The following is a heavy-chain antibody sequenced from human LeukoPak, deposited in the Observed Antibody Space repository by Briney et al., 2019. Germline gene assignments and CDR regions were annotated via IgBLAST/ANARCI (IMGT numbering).Heavy chain of an antibody. Sequence: SETLSLTCTVSGGSISSYYWSWIRQPPGKGLEWIGYIYYSGSTNYNPSLKSRVTISVDTSKNQFSLKLSSLTAADTAVYYCARVPGYDILTGYSYYYYYMDVWGKGTTVTVSS. V-gene: IGHV4-59*01. D-gene: IGHD3-9*01. CDR1: GGSISSYY. CDR3: ARVPGYDILTGYSYYYYYMDV. CDR2: IYYSGST. J-gene: IGHJ6*03.